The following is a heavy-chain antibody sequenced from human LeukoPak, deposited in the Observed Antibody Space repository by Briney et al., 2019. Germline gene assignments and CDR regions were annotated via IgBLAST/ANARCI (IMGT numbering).Heavy chain of an antibody. CDR1: GGTFSSYA. CDR3: ARDRSSGWHNWFDP. CDR2: TIPILGIA. J-gene: IGHJ5*02. D-gene: IGHD6-19*01. V-gene: IGHV1-69*04. Sequence: GASVKVSCKASGGTFSSYAISWVRQAPGQGLEWMGRTIPILGIANYAQKFQGRVTITADKSTSTAYMELSSLRSEDTAVYYCARDRSSGWHNWFDPWGQGTLVTVSS.